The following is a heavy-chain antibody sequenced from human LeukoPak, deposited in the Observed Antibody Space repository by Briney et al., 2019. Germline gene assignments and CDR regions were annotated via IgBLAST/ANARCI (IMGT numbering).Heavy chain of an antibody. Sequence: SSETLSLTCAVYGGSFSGYYWSWIRQPPGKGLEWIGEINHSGSTNYNPSLKSRVTISVDTSKNQFSLKLSSVTAADTAVYYCARVEYSYGFGDAFDIWGQGTMVTVSS. V-gene: IGHV4-34*01. CDR2: INHSGST. CDR1: GGSFSGYY. CDR3: ARVEYSYGFGDAFDI. J-gene: IGHJ3*02. D-gene: IGHD5-18*01.